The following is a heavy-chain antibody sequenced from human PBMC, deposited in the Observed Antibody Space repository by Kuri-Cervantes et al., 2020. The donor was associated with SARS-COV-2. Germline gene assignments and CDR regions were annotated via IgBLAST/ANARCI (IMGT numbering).Heavy chain of an antibody. D-gene: IGHD6-19*01. V-gene: IGHV1-69*06. CDR3: ARDRGEQWLVSHYYYYGMDV. CDR2: IIPIFGTA. J-gene: IGHJ6*02. Sequence: SVKVSCKASEATFSSYAISWVRQAPGQGLEWMGGIIPIFGTANYAQKFQGRVTITADKSTSTAYMELSSLRSEDTAVYYCARDRGEQWLVSHYYYYGMDVWGQGTTVTVSS. CDR1: EATFSSYA.